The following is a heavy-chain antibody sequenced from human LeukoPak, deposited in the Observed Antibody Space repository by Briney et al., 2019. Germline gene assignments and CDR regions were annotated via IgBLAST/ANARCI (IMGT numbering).Heavy chain of an antibody. CDR2: IYPGDSDT. V-gene: IGHV5-51*01. CDR1: GYSFSNDW. J-gene: IGHJ4*02. Sequence: GESLKIPCKGSGYSFSNDWIGWVRQMPGKGLEWMGIIYPGDSDTRYSPSFQGQVTISADKSISTAYLQWSSLEASDTAMYYCARRGCNGGSCYGYWGQGTLVTVSS. D-gene: IGHD2-15*01. CDR3: ARRGCNGGSCYGY.